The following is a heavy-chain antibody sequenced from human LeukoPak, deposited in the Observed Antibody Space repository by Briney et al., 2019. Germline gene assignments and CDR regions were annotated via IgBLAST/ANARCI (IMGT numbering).Heavy chain of an antibody. V-gene: IGHV3-33*06. CDR1: GFTFCSYG. D-gene: IGHD3-10*01. Sequence: PGRSLRLSCAASGFTFCSYGMHWVRQAPGKGLEWVAVIWYDGSNKYYADSVKGRFTISRDNSKNTLYLQMNSLRAEDTAVYYCAKDRVTMVRSPDAFDIWGQGTVVTVSS. CDR2: IWYDGSNK. CDR3: AKDRVTMVRSPDAFDI. J-gene: IGHJ3*02.